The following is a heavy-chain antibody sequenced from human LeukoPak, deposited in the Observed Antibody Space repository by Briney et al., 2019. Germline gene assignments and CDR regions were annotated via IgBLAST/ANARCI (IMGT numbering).Heavy chain of an antibody. D-gene: IGHD3-22*01. CDR3: ARDRGSNYYDSSGFDC. CDR2: IYYSGST. J-gene: IGHJ4*02. V-gene: IGHV4-59*12. CDR1: GGSISSYY. Sequence: SETLSLTCTVSGGSISSYYWSWIRRPPGKGLEWIGSIYYSGSTYYNPSLKSRVTISVDTSKNQFSLKLSSVTAADTAVYYCARDRGSNYYDSSGFDCWGQGTLVTVSS.